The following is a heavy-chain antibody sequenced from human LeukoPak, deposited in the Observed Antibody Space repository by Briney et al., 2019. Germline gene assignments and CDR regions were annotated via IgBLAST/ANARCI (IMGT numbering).Heavy chain of an antibody. J-gene: IGHJ4*02. Sequence: GESLKISCKGSGYSFTSYWIGWVRQMPGKGLEWMGIIYPGDSDTRYSPSFQGQVTISADKSISTAYLQWSSLKASDTAMYYCAXXXXXXXXXEHSALSAIFDYWGQGTLVTVSS. V-gene: IGHV5-51*01. D-gene: IGHD3-3*01. CDR3: AXXXXXXXXXEHSALSAIFDY. CDR1: GYSFTSYW. CDR2: IYPGDSDT.